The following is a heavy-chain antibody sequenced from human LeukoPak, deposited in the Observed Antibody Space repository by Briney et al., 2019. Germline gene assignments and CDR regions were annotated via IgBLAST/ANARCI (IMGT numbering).Heavy chain of an antibody. CDR2: ISGVGGST. J-gene: IGHJ4*02. CDR3: AKDDVTVVVPAAVDY. V-gene: IGHV3-23*01. D-gene: IGHD2-2*01. Sequence: GGSLRLSCATSGFVFTNFAMSWVRQAPGKGLEWVSAISGVGGSTYYADCVKGRFTISRDNSKNTLYLQMNSLRAEDTAVYYCAKDDVTVVVPAAVDYWGQGTLVTVSS. CDR1: GFVFTNFA.